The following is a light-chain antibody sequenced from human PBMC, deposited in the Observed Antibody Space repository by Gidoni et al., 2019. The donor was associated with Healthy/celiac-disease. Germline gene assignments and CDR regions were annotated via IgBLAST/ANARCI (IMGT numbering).Light chain of an antibody. CDR1: SSDVGGYNY. CDR3: SSYTSSSTWV. J-gene: IGLJ3*02. CDR2: DVS. Sequence: SALTPPASVSGSPGQSITISCTGTSSDVGGYNYVSWYQQHPGKAPKLMIYDVSNRPSGVSNRFSGSKSGNTASLTSSGLQADDEADYYCSSYTSSSTWVFGGGTKLTVL. V-gene: IGLV2-14*03.